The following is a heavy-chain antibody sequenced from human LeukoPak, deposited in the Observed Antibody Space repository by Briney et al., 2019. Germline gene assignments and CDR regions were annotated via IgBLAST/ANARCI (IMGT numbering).Heavy chain of an antibody. CDR1: GGTFSSYA. CDR3: ARLYYYDSSGYDDY. CDR2: IIPIFGTA. V-gene: IGHV1-69*13. J-gene: IGHJ4*02. Sequence: SVKVSCKASGGTFSSYAISWVRQAPGQGLEWMGGIIPIFGTANYAQKFQGRVTITADESTSTAYMELSSLRSEDTAVYYRARLYYYDSSGYDDYWGQGTLVTVSS. D-gene: IGHD3-22*01.